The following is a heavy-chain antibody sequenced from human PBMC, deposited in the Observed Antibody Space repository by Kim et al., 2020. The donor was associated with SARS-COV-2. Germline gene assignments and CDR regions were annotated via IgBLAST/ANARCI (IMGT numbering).Heavy chain of an antibody. D-gene: IGHD5-12*01. J-gene: IGHJ2*01. V-gene: IGHV3-23*01. CDR2: ISGSGGST. Sequence: GGSLRLSCAASGFTFSSYAMRWVRQAPGKGLEWVSVISGSGGSTYYADSVKGRFTISRDNSKNTLYLQMNSLRAEDTAVYYCAKDGIEMATITVLWYFDLWGRGTLGTVSS. CDR3: AKDGIEMATITVLWYFDL. CDR1: GFTFSSYA.